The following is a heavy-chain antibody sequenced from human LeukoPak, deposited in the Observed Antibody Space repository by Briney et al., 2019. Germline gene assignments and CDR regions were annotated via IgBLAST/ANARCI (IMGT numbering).Heavy chain of an antibody. CDR3: TGPGGGGSHMAFDP. CDR1: GFTFSSYW. Sequence: GGSLRLSCAASGFTFSSYWMHWVRQSPGKGLVWVSCISGDGSNRRYADSVKGRFTISRDNAKDPLYLQLDSLRVEDTAVYYCTGPGGGGSHMAFDPWGQGTLVTVSS. V-gene: IGHV3-74*01. CDR2: ISGDGSNR. D-gene: IGHD2-15*01. J-gene: IGHJ5*02.